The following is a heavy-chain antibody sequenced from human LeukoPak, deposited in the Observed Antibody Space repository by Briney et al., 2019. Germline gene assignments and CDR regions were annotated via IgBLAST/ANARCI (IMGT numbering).Heavy chain of an antibody. Sequence: RHGESLKISCKASGYSFTSYWIGWVRQMPGKGLEWMGIIYPADSNTRYSPSFQGQVTISADKSISTAYLQWSSLKASDTAMYYCARQYSAYDYWGQGTLVTVSS. V-gene: IGHV5-51*01. CDR2: IYPADSNT. J-gene: IGHJ4*02. CDR1: GYSFTSYW. D-gene: IGHD5-12*01. CDR3: ARQYSAYDY.